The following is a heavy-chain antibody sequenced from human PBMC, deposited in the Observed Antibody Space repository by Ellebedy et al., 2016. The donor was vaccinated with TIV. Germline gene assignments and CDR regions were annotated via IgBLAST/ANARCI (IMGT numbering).Heavy chain of an antibody. D-gene: IGHD3-3*01. V-gene: IGHV3-30*18. CDR1: GFTFSSYG. CDR2: ISSDGSNK. CDR3: AKTGVVITTHYGMDV. Sequence: PGGSLRLACAASGFTFSSYGMHWVRQAPGKVLEWVAVISSDGSNKYYADSVKGRFTISSDNSKNTLYLQMNSLRAEDTAVYYCAKTGVVITTHYGMDVWGQGTTVTVSS. J-gene: IGHJ6*02.